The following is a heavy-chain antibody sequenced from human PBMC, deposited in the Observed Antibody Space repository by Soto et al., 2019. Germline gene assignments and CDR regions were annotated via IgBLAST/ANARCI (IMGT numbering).Heavy chain of an antibody. V-gene: IGHV3-53*01. CDR2: IYSAGST. J-gene: IGHJ4*02. Sequence: GGSLRLSCAASGLTVSSSYMSWVRQAPGKGLQWVSVIYSAGSTYYANSVKGRFTISRDISTNMVYLQMSSLTDEDTAVYYCARARGPEYSSAIFFDIWGQGALVTVSS. D-gene: IGHD5-18*01. CDR1: GLTVSSSY. CDR3: ARARGPEYSSAIFFDI.